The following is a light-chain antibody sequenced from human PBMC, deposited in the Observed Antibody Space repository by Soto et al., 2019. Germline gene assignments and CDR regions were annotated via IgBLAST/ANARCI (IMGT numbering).Light chain of an antibody. CDR1: SSDVGGYNY. J-gene: IGLJ2*01. CDR2: EVN. V-gene: IGLV2-8*01. Sequence: QSALTQPPSASGSPGQSVTISCTGSSSDVGGYNYVSWYQQRPGKPPKLILYEVNKRPSGVPDRFSGSKSGNTASLTVSGLQSEDEADYYCSSYAGSNVVVFGGGTKVTVL. CDR3: SSYAGSNVVV.